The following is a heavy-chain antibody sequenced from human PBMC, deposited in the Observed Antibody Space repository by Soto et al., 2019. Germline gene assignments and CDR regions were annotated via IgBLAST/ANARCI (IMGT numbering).Heavy chain of an antibody. V-gene: IGHV1-18*01. D-gene: IGHD4-4*01. J-gene: IGHJ4*02. CDR2: ISAYNGNT. CDR1: GYTFTSSG. Sequence: GASVKVSCKASGYTFTSSGISWVRQAPGQGLEWMGWISAYNGNTNYAQKLQGRVTMTTDTSTSTAYMELRSLRSDDTAVYYCARNVRYSNYVSYFDYWGQATLVTVSS. CDR3: ARNVRYSNYVSYFDY.